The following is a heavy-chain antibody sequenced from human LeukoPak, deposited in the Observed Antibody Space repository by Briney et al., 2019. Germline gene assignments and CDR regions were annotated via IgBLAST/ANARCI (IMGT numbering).Heavy chain of an antibody. Sequence: EXXSLTCTVSGGSISSYYWSWLRQPPGKGLEWIGYIYYSGSTNYNPSLKSRVTISVDTSKNPFSLKLSSVTAADTAVYYCARGHKDYYGSGSDYWGQGTLVTVSS. CDR1: GGSISSYY. CDR3: ARGHKDYYGSGSDY. J-gene: IGHJ4*02. CDR2: IYYSGST. D-gene: IGHD3-10*01. V-gene: IGHV4-59*01.